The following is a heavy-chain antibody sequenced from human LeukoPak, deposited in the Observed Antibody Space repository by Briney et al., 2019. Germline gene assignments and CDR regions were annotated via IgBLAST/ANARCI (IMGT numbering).Heavy chain of an antibody. J-gene: IGHJ6*02. V-gene: IGHV3-48*01. CDR1: GFTFSSYS. Sequence: GGSLRLSCAASGFTFSSYSMNWVRQAPGKGLEWVSYISSSSSTIYYADSVKGRFAISRDNAKNSLYLQMNSLRAEDTAVYYCARNYGSGSYYNYYYYGMDVWGQGTTVTVSS. CDR3: ARNYGSGSYYNYYYYGMDV. D-gene: IGHD3-10*01. CDR2: ISSSSSTI.